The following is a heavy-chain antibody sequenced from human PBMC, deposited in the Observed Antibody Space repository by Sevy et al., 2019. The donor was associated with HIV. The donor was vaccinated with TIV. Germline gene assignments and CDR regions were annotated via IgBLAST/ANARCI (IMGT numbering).Heavy chain of an antibody. Sequence: SETLSLTCTVSGGSISSYYWSWIRQPAGKGLEWIGPIYTSGSTNYNPSLKSRVTMSVDTSKNHFSLKLSSGIGADTAVYYCAGSYYNGNYYYYGMDVWGQGTTVTVSS. J-gene: IGHJ6*02. D-gene: IGHD3-10*01. CDR3: AGSYYNGNYYYYGMDV. V-gene: IGHV4-4*07. CDR2: IYTSGST. CDR1: GGSISSYY.